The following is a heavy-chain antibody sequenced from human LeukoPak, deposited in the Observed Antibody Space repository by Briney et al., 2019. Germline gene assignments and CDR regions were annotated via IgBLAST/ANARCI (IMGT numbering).Heavy chain of an antibody. CDR1: GFSLSTSGVG. D-gene: IGHD3-10*02. V-gene: IGHV2-5*01. CDR3: AHAVRLESRGYYCYGMDV. Sequence: ESGPTLVKPTQTLTLTCTFSGFSLSTSGVGVGWIRQPPGKALEGIALIYWNDDKRYSPSLKSRLTITKDTSKNQVVLTMTNMDPVDTATYYCAHAVRLESRGYYCYGMDVWGQGTTVTVSS. CDR2: IYWNDDK. J-gene: IGHJ6*02.